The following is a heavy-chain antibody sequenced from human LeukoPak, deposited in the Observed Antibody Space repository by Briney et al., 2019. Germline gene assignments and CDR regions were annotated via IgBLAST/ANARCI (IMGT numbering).Heavy chain of an antibody. J-gene: IGHJ3*02. CDR3: ARVPAGVIGMKDAFDI. CDR1: GFTFSSYG. CDR2: ISGSSSYI. D-gene: IGHD3-16*02. V-gene: IGHV3-21*01. Sequence: GGSLRLSCAASGFTFSSYGMSWVRQAPGKGLEWVSSISGSSSYIYYADSVKGRFTISGHNAKNSLYLQMNSLRAEDTAVYYCARVPAGVIGMKDAFDIWGQGTMVTVSS.